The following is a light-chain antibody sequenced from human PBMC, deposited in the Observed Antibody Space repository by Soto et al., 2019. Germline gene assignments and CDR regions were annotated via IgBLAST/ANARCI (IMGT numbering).Light chain of an antibody. Sequence: QSVLTQPASVSGSPGQSFTISCTGTSSDVGGYKYVSWYQQYPGKAPKLMIYEVSNRPSGVPNRFSGSKSGKTASLTISGLQAEDEADYYCTSYTSSSIWVFGGGTKLTVL. J-gene: IGLJ3*02. V-gene: IGLV2-14*01. CDR2: EVS. CDR1: SSDVGGYKY. CDR3: TSYTSSSIWV.